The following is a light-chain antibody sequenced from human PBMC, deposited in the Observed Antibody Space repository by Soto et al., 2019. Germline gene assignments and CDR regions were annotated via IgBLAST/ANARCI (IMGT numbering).Light chain of an antibody. CDR2: DVS. J-gene: IGLJ2*01. CDR1: SSDVGGYNY. Sequence: QSVLTQPASVSGSPGQSITISCTGTSSDVGGYNYVSWYQQHPGKAPKLMIYDVSNRPSGVSNRFSGSKSGNTASLTISGLQAEDGGDYYCSSYTSSRNVVFGGGTQVTVL. V-gene: IGLV2-14*01. CDR3: SSYTSSRNVV.